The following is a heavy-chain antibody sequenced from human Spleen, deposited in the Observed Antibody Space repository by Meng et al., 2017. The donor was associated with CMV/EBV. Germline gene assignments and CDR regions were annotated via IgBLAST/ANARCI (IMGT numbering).Heavy chain of an antibody. CDR3: ARKRGYSSGPREIDY. CDR1: GFTFSSYS. D-gene: IGHD6-19*01. V-gene: IGHV3-21*01. Sequence: GGSLRLSCAASGFTFSSYSMNWVRQAPGKGLEWVSSISSSSSYIYYADSVKGRFTISRDNAKNSLYLQMNSLRAEDTAVYYCARKRGYSSGPREIDYWGQGALVTVSS. CDR2: ISSSSSYI. J-gene: IGHJ4*02.